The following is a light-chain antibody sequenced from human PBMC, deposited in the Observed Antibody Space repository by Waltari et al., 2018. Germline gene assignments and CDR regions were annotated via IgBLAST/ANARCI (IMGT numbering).Light chain of an antibody. CDR2: GAS. CDR3: QQLNSYL. CDR1: QGISSN. J-gene: IGKJ4*01. Sequence: DIQLTQSPSFLPASVGDRVTITCRASQGISSNLAWYQHKPGQAPKLLIYGASTLQSGVPSRFGGGGSGTEFTLTISSLQPEDFATYYCQQLNSYLFGGGTKVEIK. V-gene: IGKV1-9*01.